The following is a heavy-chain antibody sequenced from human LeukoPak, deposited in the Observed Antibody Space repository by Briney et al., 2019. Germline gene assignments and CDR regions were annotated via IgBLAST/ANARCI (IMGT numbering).Heavy chain of an antibody. V-gene: IGHV4-59*08. CDR2: IYYSGST. D-gene: IGHD6-19*01. Sequence: SETLSLTCTVSGGSISSYYWSWIRQPPGKGLEWIGYIYYSGSTNYNPSLKSRVTISVDASKNQFSLKLSSVTAADTAVYYCVRHGPAIAVAGEGFDYWGQGTLVTVSS. J-gene: IGHJ4*02. CDR3: VRHGPAIAVAGEGFDY. CDR1: GGSISSYY.